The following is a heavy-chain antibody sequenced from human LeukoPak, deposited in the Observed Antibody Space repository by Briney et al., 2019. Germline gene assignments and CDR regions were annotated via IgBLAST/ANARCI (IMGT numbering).Heavy chain of an antibody. D-gene: IGHD6-13*01. Sequence: PSETLSLTCTVSGGSISDYYWSWIRQPPGKGLEWIGYIYYSGSTNYNPSLKSRITISIDTSKNQFSLKLSSVTAADTAVYYCARGRQQLDYWGQATLVTVSS. CDR1: GGSISDYY. CDR2: IYYSGST. V-gene: IGHV4-59*01. CDR3: ARGRQQLDY. J-gene: IGHJ4*02.